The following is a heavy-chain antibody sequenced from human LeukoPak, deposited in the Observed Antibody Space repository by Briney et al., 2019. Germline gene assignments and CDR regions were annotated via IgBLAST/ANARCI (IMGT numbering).Heavy chain of an antibody. CDR1: GLPFSIYW. Sequence: PGGSLRLSCAASGLPFSIYWMSWVRQAPGKGLEWVANIKHDRSEKYYVDSVKGRFTISRDNAKNSLYLQMSSLRAEDTAVYYCAAAAAPSYFHFWGQGTLVTVSS. CDR3: AAAAAPSYFHF. J-gene: IGHJ4*02. CDR2: IKHDRSEK. V-gene: IGHV3-7*01. D-gene: IGHD6-13*01.